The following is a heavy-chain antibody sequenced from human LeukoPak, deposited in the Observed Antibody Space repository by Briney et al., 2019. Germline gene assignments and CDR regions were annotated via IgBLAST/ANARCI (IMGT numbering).Heavy chain of an antibody. V-gene: IGHV3-7*01. J-gene: IGHJ6*03. Sequence: PGGSLRLSCAASGFTFSSYSMNWVRQAPGKGLEWVANIKQDGSDKYYVDSVKGRFTISRDNAKNSLYLQMNSLRAEDTAVYYCAREKGNYDGYYHFYTDVWGKGTTVTVSS. D-gene: IGHD4-11*01. CDR2: IKQDGSDK. CDR3: AREKGNYDGYYHFYTDV. CDR1: GFTFSSYS.